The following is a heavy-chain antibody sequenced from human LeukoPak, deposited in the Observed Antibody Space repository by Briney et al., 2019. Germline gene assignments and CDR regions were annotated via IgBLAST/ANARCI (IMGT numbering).Heavy chain of an antibody. CDR1: GGSFSGYY. Sequence: SETLSLTCAVYGGSFSGYYWSWIRQPPGKGLEWIGEINHSGSTNYNPSLKSRVTISVDTSKNQFSLKLSSVTAADTAVYYCARGGFGAHDYVWGSYRYNSYYFDYWGQGTLVTVSS. D-gene: IGHD3-16*02. CDR3: ARGGFGAHDYVWGSYRYNSYYFDY. V-gene: IGHV4-34*01. J-gene: IGHJ4*02. CDR2: INHSGST.